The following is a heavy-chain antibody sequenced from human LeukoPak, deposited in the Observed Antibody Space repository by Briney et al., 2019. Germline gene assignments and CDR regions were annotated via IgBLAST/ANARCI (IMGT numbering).Heavy chain of an antibody. J-gene: IGHJ4*02. V-gene: IGHV3-30*04. Sequence: GGSLRLSCAASGFTFSSYAMHWVRQAPGKGLEWVAVISYDGSNKYYADSVKGRFTISRDNSKNTLYLQMNSLRAEDTAVYYRARYQIPIAVAGRQNYFDYWGQGTLVTVSS. D-gene: IGHD6-19*01. CDR2: ISYDGSNK. CDR3: ARYQIPIAVAGRQNYFDY. CDR1: GFTFSSYA.